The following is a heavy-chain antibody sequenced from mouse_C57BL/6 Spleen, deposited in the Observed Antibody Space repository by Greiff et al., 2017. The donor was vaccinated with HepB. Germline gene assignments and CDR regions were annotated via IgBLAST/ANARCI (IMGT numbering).Heavy chain of an antibody. V-gene: IGHV1-64*01. Sequence: VQLQQSGAELVKPGASVKLSCKASGYTFTSYWMHWVKQRPGQGLEWIGMIHPNSGSTKYNEKFKSKATLTVDKSSSTAYMQLSSLTSEDSAVYYCARVDYGSFYYYAMDYWAQGTSVTVSS. D-gene: IGHD1-1*01. CDR1: GYTFTSYW. CDR3: ARVDYGSFYYYAMDY. CDR2: IHPNSGST. J-gene: IGHJ4*01.